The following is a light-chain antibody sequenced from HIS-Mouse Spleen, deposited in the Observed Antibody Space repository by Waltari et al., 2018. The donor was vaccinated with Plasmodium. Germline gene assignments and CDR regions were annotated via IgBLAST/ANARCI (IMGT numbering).Light chain of an antibody. CDR1: SLRSYY. Sequence: SSELTQDPAVSVALGQTVRITCQGDSLRSYYASWYQQKPGQAPVLVIYGKNNRPSGIPERFSGSSSGKTASLTITGAQAEDEADYYCNSRDSSGNHQVFGGGTKLTVL. CDR3: NSRDSSGNHQV. V-gene: IGLV3-19*01. J-gene: IGLJ3*02. CDR2: GKN.